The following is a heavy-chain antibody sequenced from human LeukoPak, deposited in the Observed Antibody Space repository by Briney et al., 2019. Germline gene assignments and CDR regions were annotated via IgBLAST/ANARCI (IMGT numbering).Heavy chain of an antibody. V-gene: IGHV4-30-4*08. J-gene: IGHJ3*02. Sequence: PSQTLSLTCTVSGGFISSGDYYWSWIRQPPGKGLEWIGYIYYSGSTYYNPSLKSRVTISVDTSKNQFSLKLSSVTAADTAVYYCARESGGYCSSTSCYPGLSNAFDIWGQGTMVTVSS. CDR2: IYYSGST. CDR3: ARESGGYCSSTSCYPGLSNAFDI. CDR1: GGFISSGDYY. D-gene: IGHD2-2*01.